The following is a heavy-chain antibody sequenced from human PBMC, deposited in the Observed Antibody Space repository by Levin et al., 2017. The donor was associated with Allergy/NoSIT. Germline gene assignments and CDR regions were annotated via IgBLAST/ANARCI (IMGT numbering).Heavy chain of an antibody. J-gene: IGHJ4*02. D-gene: IGHD4-17*01. CDR2: IWYDGSNK. CDR1: GFTFSSYG. Sequence: GGSLRLSCAASGFTFSSYGMHWVRQAPGKGLEWVAVIWYDGSNKYYADSVKGRFTISRDNSKNTLYLQMNSLRAEDTAVYYCARDESGDYGFYFDYWGQGTLVTVSS. CDR3: ARDESGDYGFYFDY. V-gene: IGHV3-33*01.